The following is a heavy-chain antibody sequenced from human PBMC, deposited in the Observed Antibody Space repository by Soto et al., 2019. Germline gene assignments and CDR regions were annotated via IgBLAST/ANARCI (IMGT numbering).Heavy chain of an antibody. D-gene: IGHD2-21*01. CDR2: IDHSGSA. V-gene: IGHV4-34*01. J-gene: IGHJ4*02. CDR1: GGSFSGYS. CDR3: AREAYGGHGPPYYFGF. Sequence: PSETLSLTCTVYGGSFSGYSWSWIRQAPGKGLEWIGEIDHSGSANYNPSLKSRLTLSVDTSKSQFSLKLTSMTAADTALYYCAREAYGGHGPPYYFGFWGQGTLVTVSS.